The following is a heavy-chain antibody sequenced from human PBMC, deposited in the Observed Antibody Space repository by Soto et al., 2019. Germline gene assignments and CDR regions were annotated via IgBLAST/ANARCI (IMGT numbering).Heavy chain of an antibody. V-gene: IGHV3-23*01. D-gene: IGHD3-22*01. CDR2: ISGSGGST. CDR1: GFTFSSYA. CDR3: AKVVTSEYDSVSYGMDV. Sequence: PGGSLRLSCAASGFTFSSYAMSWVRQAPGKGLEWVSAISGSGGSTYYADSVKGRFTISRDNSKNTLYLQMNSLRAEDTAVYYCAKVVTSEYDSVSYGMDVWGQGTTVTVSS. J-gene: IGHJ6*02.